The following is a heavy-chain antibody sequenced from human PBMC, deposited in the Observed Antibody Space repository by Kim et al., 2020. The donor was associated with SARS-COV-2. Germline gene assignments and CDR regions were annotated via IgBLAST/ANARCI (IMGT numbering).Heavy chain of an antibody. D-gene: IGHD5-12*01. V-gene: IGHV1-2*04. J-gene: IGHJ6*02. Sequence: ASVKVSCKASGYTFTGYYMHWVRQAPGQGLEWMGWINPNSGGTNYAQKVQGWDTMTRDTSNSTAYMELSRLSSDDTAVYYCARGLDGRDVWGQGTTVTVSS. CDR3: ARGLDGRDV. CDR2: INPNSGGT. CDR1: GYTFTGYY.